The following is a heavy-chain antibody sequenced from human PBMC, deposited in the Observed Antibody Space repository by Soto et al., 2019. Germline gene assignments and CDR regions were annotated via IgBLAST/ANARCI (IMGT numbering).Heavy chain of an antibody. CDR1: GFTFSSYA. CDR3: ARDLPLGVLLVGAYYYYYVMDV. V-gene: IGHV3-30-3*01. CDR2: ISYDGSNK. Sequence: GGSLRLSCAASGFTFSSYAMHWVRQAPGKGLEWVAVISYDGSNKYYADSVKGRFTISRDNSKNTLYLQMNSLRAEDTAVYYCARDLPLGVLLVGAYYYYYVMDVWGQGTTVTVS. J-gene: IGHJ6*02. D-gene: IGHD2-8*01.